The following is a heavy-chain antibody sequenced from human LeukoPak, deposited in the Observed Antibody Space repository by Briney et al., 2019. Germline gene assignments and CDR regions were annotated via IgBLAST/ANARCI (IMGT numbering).Heavy chain of an antibody. Sequence: SETLSLTCTVSGGSISSSSYYWGWIRQPPGKGLEWIGSIYYSGSTYYNPSLKSRVTISVDTSKNQFSLKLSSVTAADTAAYYCARQDRPHIDYWGQGTLVTVSS. CDR2: IYYSGST. CDR1: GGSISSSSYY. CDR3: ARQDRPHIDY. J-gene: IGHJ4*02. D-gene: IGHD1-14*01. V-gene: IGHV4-39*01.